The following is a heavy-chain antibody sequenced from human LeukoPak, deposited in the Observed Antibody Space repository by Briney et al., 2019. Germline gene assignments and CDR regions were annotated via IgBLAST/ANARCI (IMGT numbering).Heavy chain of an antibody. CDR1: GFTVSSNY. CDR2: IYSGGNT. Sequence: GGSLRLSCAASGFTVSSNYVTWVRQAPGKGLEWVSVIYSGGNTYYADSVKGRFTISRDNSKDTLYLQMDSLRVEDTAVYYCARVNWDYDSRSFDPWGQGTLVTVSS. J-gene: IGHJ5*02. CDR3: ARVNWDYDSRSFDP. V-gene: IGHV3-66*01. D-gene: IGHD5-12*01.